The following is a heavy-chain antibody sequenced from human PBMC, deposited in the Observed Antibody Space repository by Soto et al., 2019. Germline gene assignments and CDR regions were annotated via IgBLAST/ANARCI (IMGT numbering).Heavy chain of an antibody. J-gene: IGHJ5*01. D-gene: IGHD5-12*01. CDR3: ARVLFGYVDPLGS. Sequence: GGSLRLSCAASGFTFTSYGMHWVRQAPGKGLEWVAFISDDGRDKYYTDSVKGRFTIARDNSKSTLTLQMNSLRSEDTAIYYCARVLFGYVDPLGSWGQGTLVTVSS. CDR2: ISDDGRDK. CDR1: GFTFTSYG. V-gene: IGHV3-30*03.